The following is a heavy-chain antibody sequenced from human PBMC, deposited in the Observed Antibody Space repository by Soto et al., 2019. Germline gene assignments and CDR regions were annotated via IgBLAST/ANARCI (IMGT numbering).Heavy chain of an antibody. CDR1: GYTFTGYY. CDR2: INPNSGGT. D-gene: IGHD2-15*01. J-gene: IGHJ6*02. CDR3: ARDRCSGGSCDYYGTDV. Sequence: GASVKVSCKASGYTFTGYYMHWVRQAPGQGLEWMGWINPNSGGTNYAQKFQGWVTMTRDTSISTAYMELSRLRSDDTAVYYCARDRCSGGSCDYYGTDVWGQGTTVTVSS. V-gene: IGHV1-2*04.